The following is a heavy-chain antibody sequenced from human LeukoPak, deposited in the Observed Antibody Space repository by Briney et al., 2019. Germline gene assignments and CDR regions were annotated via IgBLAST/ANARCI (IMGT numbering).Heavy chain of an antibody. J-gene: IGHJ4*02. CDR2: IYYSGST. Sequence: ETSETLSLTCTVSGGSISSYYWSWIRQPPGKGLEWIGYIYYSGSTNYNPSLKSRVTISVDTSKNQFSLKLGSVTAADTAVYYCARQGPVAGHFDYWGQGTLVTVSS. V-gene: IGHV4-59*08. CDR1: GGSISSYY. CDR3: ARQGPVAGHFDY. D-gene: IGHD6-19*01.